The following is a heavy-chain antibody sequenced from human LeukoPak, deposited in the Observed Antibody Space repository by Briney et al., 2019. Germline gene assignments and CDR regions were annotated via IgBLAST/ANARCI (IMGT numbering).Heavy chain of an antibody. CDR2: INPDSGAS. D-gene: IGHD2-15*01. J-gene: IGHJ4*02. V-gene: IGHV1-2*02. Sequence: ASVTVSCKASGYTFTGGYYIHWVRQAPGQGLEWMGWINPDSGASTHAQKFQGGVTMTRDTSISTAYMKLTRLTSDDTAVYYCARLCSGASCHSYFDFWGQGTLVTVTS. CDR1: GYTFTGGYY. CDR3: ARLCSGASCHSYFDF.